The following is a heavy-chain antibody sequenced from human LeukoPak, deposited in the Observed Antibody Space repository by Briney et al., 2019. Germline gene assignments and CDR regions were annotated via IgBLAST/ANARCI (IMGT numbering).Heavy chain of an antibody. CDR3: ARGIAVATTVSFDI. Sequence: SQTLSLTCTVSGGSISSGDYYWSWIRQPPGKGLEWIGYIYYSGSTYYNPPLKSRVSISLDTSKNEFSLKLSSVTAADTAVYYCARGIAVATTVSFDIWGQGTMVTVSS. J-gene: IGHJ3*02. CDR1: GGSISSGDYY. V-gene: IGHV4-30-4*01. CDR2: IYYSGST. D-gene: IGHD6-19*01.